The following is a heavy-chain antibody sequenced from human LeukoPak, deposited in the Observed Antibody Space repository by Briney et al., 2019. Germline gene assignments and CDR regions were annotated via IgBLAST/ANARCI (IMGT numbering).Heavy chain of an antibody. CDR3: AKIARAVPAFDN. D-gene: IGHD6-19*01. Sequence: KAGGSLRLSCAASGFTFSDYYMNWIRQAPGKGLEWVSYITSSGDTIYYADSVKGRFTISRDNSKNTLYLQMNSLRGEDTAVYYCAKIARAVPAFDNWGQGTLVTVSS. V-gene: IGHV3-11*01. CDR1: GFTFSDYY. CDR2: ITSSGDTI. J-gene: IGHJ4*02.